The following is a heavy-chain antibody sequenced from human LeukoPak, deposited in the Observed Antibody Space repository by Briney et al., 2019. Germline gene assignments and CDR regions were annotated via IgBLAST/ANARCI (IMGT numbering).Heavy chain of an antibody. CDR1: GFTFSSYG. J-gene: IGHJ1*01. D-gene: IGHD6-13*01. CDR3: TRDFYSSSWD. Sequence: GGSLRLSCAASGFTFSSYGMNWVRQAPGKGLVWVSRISSDGSSTTYADSVKGRFTISRDNAKNMLFLQMNSLRAEDTAVYYCTRDFYSSSWDWGQGTLVTVSS. V-gene: IGHV3-74*03. CDR2: ISSDGSST.